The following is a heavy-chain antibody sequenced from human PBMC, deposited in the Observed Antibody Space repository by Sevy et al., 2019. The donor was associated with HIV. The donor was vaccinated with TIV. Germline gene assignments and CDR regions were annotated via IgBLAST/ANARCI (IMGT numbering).Heavy chain of an antibody. CDR1: GGSISSYY. V-gene: IGHV4-4*07. CDR2: IYTSGST. CDR3: AREGDIWTGYYLWYFDL. J-gene: IGHJ2*01. Sequence: SETLSLTCTVSGGSISSYYWSWIRQPAGKGLEWIGRIYTSGSTNYNPSLKSRVTMSVYTSKNQFSLMLSSVTAADTAVYYCAREGDIWTGYYLWYFDLWGRGTLVTVSS. D-gene: IGHD3-9*01.